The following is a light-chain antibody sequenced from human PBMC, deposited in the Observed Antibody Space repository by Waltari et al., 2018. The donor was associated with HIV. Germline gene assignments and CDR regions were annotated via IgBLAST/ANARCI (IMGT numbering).Light chain of an antibody. Sequence: SYELTQPPSVSVSPGQTARIICSGEALTKKYAFWYQQKQGKAPVVVIYKYNERPSGIPERFSCSSSGTTVTLTISGVQADDEADYYCQSADSSGTYWVFGGGTKLTVL. J-gene: IGLJ3*02. CDR1: ALTKKY. CDR3: QSADSSGTYWV. V-gene: IGLV3-25*03. CDR2: KYN.